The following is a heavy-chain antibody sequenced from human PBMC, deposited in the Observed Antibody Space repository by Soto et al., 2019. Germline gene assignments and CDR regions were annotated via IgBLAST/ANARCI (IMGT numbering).Heavy chain of an antibody. Sequence: QVQLQESGPGLVKPSDTLSLTCAVSGYSISSSNWWGWIRQPPGKGLEWIGYIYSVDTSKNQFSLKLTSVTAVDTAVSRREIQGPIDYWGQGTLVTVSS. CDR2: IY. D-gene: IGHD1-26*01. V-gene: IGHV4-28*01. CDR1: GYSISSSNW. CDR3: EIQGPIDY. J-gene: IGHJ4*02.